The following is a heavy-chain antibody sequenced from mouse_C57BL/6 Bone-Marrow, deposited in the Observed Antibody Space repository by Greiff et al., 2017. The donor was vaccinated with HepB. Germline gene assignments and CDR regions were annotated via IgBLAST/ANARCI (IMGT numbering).Heavy chain of an antibody. J-gene: IGHJ2*01. V-gene: IGHV5-6*02. CDR1: GFTFSSYG. Sequence: EVMLVESGGDLVKPGGSLKLSCAASGFTFSSYGMSWVRQTPDKRLEWVATISSGGSYTYYPDSVKGRFTISRDNAKNTLYLQMSSLKSEDTAMYYCARRDGYYDYFDYWGQGTTLTVSS. CDR3: ARRDGYYDYFDY. CDR2: ISSGGSYT. D-gene: IGHD2-3*01.